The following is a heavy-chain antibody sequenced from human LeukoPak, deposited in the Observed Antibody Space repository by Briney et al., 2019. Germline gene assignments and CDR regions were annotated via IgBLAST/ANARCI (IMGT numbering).Heavy chain of an antibody. CDR1: GGSISSYY. CDR3: ARVVSGWIDY. D-gene: IGHD6-19*01. J-gene: IGHJ4*02. Sequence: PSETLSLTCTVSGGSISSYYWSWIRQPLGKGLEWIGYIYYSGSTNYNPSLKSRVTISVDTSKNQFSLKLSSVTAADTAVYYCARVVSGWIDYWGQGTLVTVSS. CDR2: IYYSGST. V-gene: IGHV4-59*01.